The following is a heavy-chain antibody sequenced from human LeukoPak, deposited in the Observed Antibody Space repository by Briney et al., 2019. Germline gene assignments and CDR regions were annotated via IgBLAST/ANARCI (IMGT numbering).Heavy chain of an antibody. D-gene: IGHD6-19*01. J-gene: IGHJ4*02. CDR1: GFTFSNYA. CDR3: ARDIRYSSGWYEMYYFDY. V-gene: IGHV3-23*01. Sequence: GGSLRLSCAASGFTFSNYAMRWVRQAPGKGLEWVSGISGSGDSTYYADSVKGRFTISRDNAKNSLYLQMNSLRAEDTAVYYCARDIRYSSGWYEMYYFDYWGQGTLVTVSS. CDR2: ISGSGDST.